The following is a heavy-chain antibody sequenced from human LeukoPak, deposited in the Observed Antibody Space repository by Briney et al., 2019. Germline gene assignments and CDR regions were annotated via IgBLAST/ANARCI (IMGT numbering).Heavy chain of an antibody. D-gene: IGHD4-17*01. CDR3: AKRDRTVTHAFDI. CDR2: ISGSGGTT. V-gene: IGHV3-23*01. CDR1: GFTFSNYG. J-gene: IGHJ3*02. Sequence: GGSLRLSCAASGFTFSNYGMSWVRQAPGKGLEWVSAISGSGGTTYYADSVKGRFTISRDNSENTLYLQMNSLRAEDTAVYYCAKRDRTVTHAFDIWGQGTMVTVSS.